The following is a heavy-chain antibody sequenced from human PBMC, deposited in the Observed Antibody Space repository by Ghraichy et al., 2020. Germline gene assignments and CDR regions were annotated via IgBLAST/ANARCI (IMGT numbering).Heavy chain of an antibody. V-gene: IGHV1-24*01. CDR3: ATDLTIFGVVIPGGFDY. J-gene: IGHJ4*02. CDR2: FDPEDGET. CDR1: GYTLTELS. D-gene: IGHD3-3*01. Sequence: ASVKVSCKVSGYTLTELSMHWVRQAPGKGLEWMGGFDPEDGETIYAQKFQGRVTMTEDTSTDTAYMELSSLRSEDTAVYYCATDLTIFGVVIPGGFDYWGQGTLVTVSS.